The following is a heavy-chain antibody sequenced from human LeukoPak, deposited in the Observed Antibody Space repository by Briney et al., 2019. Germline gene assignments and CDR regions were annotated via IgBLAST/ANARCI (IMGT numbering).Heavy chain of an antibody. V-gene: IGHV1-2*04. D-gene: IGHD6-19*01. CDR1: GYTFTGYY. Sequence: VSVKVSCKASGYTFTGYYMHWVRQAPGQGLEWMGWINPNSGGTNYAQKFQGWVTMTRDTSISTAYMELSRLRSDDTAVYYCARAGVAVAGSRGHNWFDPWGQGTLVTVSS. CDR3: ARAGVAVAGSRGHNWFDP. J-gene: IGHJ5*02. CDR2: INPNSGGT.